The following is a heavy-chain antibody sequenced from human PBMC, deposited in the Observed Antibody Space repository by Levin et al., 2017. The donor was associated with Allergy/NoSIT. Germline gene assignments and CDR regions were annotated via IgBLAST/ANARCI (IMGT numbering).Heavy chain of an antibody. D-gene: IGHD3-10*01. CDR2: ISYDGSNK. CDR1: GFTFSSYG. J-gene: IGHJ5*02. V-gene: IGHV3-30*18. CDR3: AKDYGEFLSAWFDP. Sequence: GESLKISCAASGFTFSSYGMHWVRQAPGKGLEWVAVISYDGSNKYYADSVKGRFTISRDNSKNTLYLQMNSLRAEDTAVYYCAKDYGEFLSAWFDPWGQGTLVTVSS.